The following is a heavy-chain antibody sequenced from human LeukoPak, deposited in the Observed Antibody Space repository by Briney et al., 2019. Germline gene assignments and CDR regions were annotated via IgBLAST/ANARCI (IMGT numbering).Heavy chain of an antibody. J-gene: IGHJ4*02. CDR2: ISGSGGST. CDR3: AKDRDSSGYYSTPVDY. Sequence: GGSLRLSCAASGFTFSSYAMSWVRQAPGKGLEWVSAISGSGGSTYYADSVKGRFTISRDNSKNTLYLQMNSLRAEDTAVYYCAKDRDSSGYYSTPVDYWGQGTLVTVYS. V-gene: IGHV3-23*01. CDR1: GFTFSSYA. D-gene: IGHD3-22*01.